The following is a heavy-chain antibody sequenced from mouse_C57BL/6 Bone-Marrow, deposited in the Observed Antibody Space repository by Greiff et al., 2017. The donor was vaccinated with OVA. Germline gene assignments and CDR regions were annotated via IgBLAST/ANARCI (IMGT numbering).Heavy chain of an antibody. D-gene: IGHD2-1*01. J-gene: IGHJ3*01. CDR2: IDPENGDT. CDR3: TTGNVAWFAY. Sequence: VHVKQSGAELVRPGASVKLSCTASGFNIKDDYMHWVKQRPEQGLEWIGWIDPENGDTEYASKFQGKATITADTSSNTAYLQLSSLTSEDTAVYYCTTGNVAWFAYWGQGTLVTVSA. V-gene: IGHV14-4*01. CDR1: GFNIKDDY.